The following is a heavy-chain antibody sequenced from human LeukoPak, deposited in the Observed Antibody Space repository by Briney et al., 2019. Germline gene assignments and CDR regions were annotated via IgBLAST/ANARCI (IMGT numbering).Heavy chain of an antibody. CDR3: ASSSIAARVGWFDP. Sequence: SETLSLTCTVSGGSISSYYWSWIRQPPGKGLEWIGYIYYSGSTTYNPSLKSRVTISVDTSKNQFSLKLSSVTAADTAVYYCASSSIAARVGWFDPWGQGTLVTVSS. CDR2: IYYSGST. J-gene: IGHJ5*02. CDR1: GGSISSYY. V-gene: IGHV4-59*01. D-gene: IGHD6-6*01.